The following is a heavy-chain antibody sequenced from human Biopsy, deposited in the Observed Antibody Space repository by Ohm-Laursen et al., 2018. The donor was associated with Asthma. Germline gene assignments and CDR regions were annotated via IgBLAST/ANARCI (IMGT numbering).Heavy chain of an antibody. J-gene: IGHJ2*01. D-gene: IGHD3-16*01. CDR1: GYTFINND. CDR2: IDPNSGGT. CDR3: ARIKIRIGAGTDRYFDL. V-gene: IGHV1-2*06. Sequence: ASVKVSCKASGYTFINNDINWVRQAAGQGLEWMGRIDPNSGGTNYAQKFLGRVTMTRDTSVNTAFMVLSRLRSDDTAVYYCARIKIRIGAGTDRYFDLWGRGTLVTVSS.